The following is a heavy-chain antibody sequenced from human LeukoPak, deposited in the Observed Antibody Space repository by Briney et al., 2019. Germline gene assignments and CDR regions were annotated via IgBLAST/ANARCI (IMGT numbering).Heavy chain of an antibody. V-gene: IGHV3-30*18. Sequence: GRSLRLSCAASGFTFSSYGMHWVRQAPGKGLEWVAVISYDGSNKYYADSVKGRFTISRDNSKNTLYLQMNSLRAEDTAVYYCAKDQATVTTLFYFDYWGQGTLVTVSS. CDR1: GFTFSSYG. CDR2: ISYDGSNK. CDR3: AKDQATVTTLFYFDY. D-gene: IGHD4-17*01. J-gene: IGHJ4*02.